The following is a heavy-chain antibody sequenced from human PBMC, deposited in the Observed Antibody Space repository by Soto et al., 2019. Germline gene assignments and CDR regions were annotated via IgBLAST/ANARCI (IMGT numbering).Heavy chain of an antibody. CDR2: IYYSGST. D-gene: IGHD2-8*02. CDR1: GGSISSYY. Sequence: SSETLSLTCTVSGGSISSYYWSWIRQPPGKGLEWIEYIYYSGSTNYNPSLKSRVTISADTSKSQFSLKMSSVTAADTAVYYCAREGQGASHWYNWFDPWGQGALVTVSS. V-gene: IGHV4-59*01. CDR3: AREGQGASHWYNWFDP. J-gene: IGHJ5*02.